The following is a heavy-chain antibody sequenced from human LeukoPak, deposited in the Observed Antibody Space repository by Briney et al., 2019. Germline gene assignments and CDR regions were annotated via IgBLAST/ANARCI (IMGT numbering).Heavy chain of an antibody. CDR2: IYYSGST. V-gene: IGHV4-30-4*02. CDR3: ASTYDFWSGYYSGPLDY. J-gene: IGHJ4*02. D-gene: IGHD3-3*01. CDR1: GGSISSGDYY. Sequence: SDTLSLTCTVSGGSISSGDYYWSWVRQPPGKGLEWIGYIYYSGSTYYNPSLKSRVTKSVDTSKNQCSLKLSSVTAADTAVYYCASTYDFWSGYYSGPLDYWGQGTLVTVSS.